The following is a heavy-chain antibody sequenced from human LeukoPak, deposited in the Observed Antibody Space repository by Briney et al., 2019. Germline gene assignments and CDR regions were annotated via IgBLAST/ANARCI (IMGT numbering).Heavy chain of an antibody. CDR3: ATDTVVVPAAMPASDP. Sequence: ASVKVSCKASGYTFTGYYMHWVRQAPGQGLEWMGWINPNSGGTNYAQKFQGRVTMTRDTSISTAYMELSRLRSDDTAVYYCATDTVVVPAAMPASDPWGQGTLVTVSS. J-gene: IGHJ5*02. CDR1: GYTFTGYY. CDR2: INPNSGGT. V-gene: IGHV1-2*02. D-gene: IGHD2-2*01.